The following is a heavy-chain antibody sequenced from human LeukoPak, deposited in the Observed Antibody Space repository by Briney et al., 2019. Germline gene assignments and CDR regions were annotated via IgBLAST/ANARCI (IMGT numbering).Heavy chain of an antibody. V-gene: IGHV3-15*07. CDR3: TTGNWGPH. CDR1: GFTFNDAW. CDR2: IKRKTDGGTT. J-gene: IGHJ4*02. D-gene: IGHD7-27*01. Sequence: GGSLRLSCAASGFTFNDAWMNWVRQAPGKGLEWVGRIKRKTDGGTTDYAAPVKGRFTISRDDSKNTLYLQMNSLKTEDTAVYYCTTGNWGPHWGQGTLVTVSS.